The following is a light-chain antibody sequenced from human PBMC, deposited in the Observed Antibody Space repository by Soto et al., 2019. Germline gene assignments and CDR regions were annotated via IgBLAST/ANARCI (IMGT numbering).Light chain of an antibody. Sequence: EIVLTQSPATLSLSPGERATLSCRASQSVGSSLAWYQQKPGQAPRLLINDASNRATGIPARFSGSGSGTDFTLTISSREPEDFAVYYCQQRSDWPLTFGGGTKVEIK. CDR3: QQRSDWPLT. CDR2: DAS. V-gene: IGKV3-11*01. CDR1: QSVGSS. J-gene: IGKJ4*01.